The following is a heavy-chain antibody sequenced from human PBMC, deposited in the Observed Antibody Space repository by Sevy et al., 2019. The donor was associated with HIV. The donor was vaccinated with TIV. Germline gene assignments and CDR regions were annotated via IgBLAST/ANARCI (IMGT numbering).Heavy chain of an antibody. V-gene: IGHV3-49*03. Sequence: GGSLRLSCTASGFTFGDYAMSWFRQAPGRGLEWVGFIRSEPYGETTESDASVKGRFTVSRDDSKSIVYLQMNSLKTEDTAVYYCTRRASRVYGDHLNLYWGQGTLVTVSS. D-gene: IGHD2-21*02. J-gene: IGHJ4*02. CDR1: GFTFGDYA. CDR3: TRRASRVYGDHLNLY. CDR2: IRSEPYGETT.